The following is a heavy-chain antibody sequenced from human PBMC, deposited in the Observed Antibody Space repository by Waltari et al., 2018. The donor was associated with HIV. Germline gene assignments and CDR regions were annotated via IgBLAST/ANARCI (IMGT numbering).Heavy chain of an antibody. J-gene: IGHJ5*02. Sequence: QVQLQESGPGLVKPSQTLSLTCTVPGGSISSGDYYWSWIRQPPGKGLEWIGYMYYSGSTYSNPSLKSRVTISVDTSKNQFSLKLSSVTAADTAVYYCARVKIVGNWFDPGGQGTLVTVSS. CDR3: ARVKIVGNWFDP. CDR1: GGSISSGDYY. D-gene: IGHD1-26*01. V-gene: IGHV4-30-4*01. CDR2: MYYSGST.